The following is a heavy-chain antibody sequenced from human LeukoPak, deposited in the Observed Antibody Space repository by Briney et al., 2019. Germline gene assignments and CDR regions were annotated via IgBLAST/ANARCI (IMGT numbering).Heavy chain of an antibody. CDR2: IIPIFGTA. J-gene: IGHJ6*03. CDR3: ARVFGYYYFYMDV. D-gene: IGHD3/OR15-3a*01. V-gene: IGHV1-69*06. CDR1: GGTFSSYA. Sequence: GASVKVSCKASGGTFSSYAISWVRQAPGQGLEWMGGIIPIFGTANYAQKFQGRVTITADKSTSTAYMELRSLTSDDTAVYLCARVFGYYYFYMDVWGEGTTVIISS.